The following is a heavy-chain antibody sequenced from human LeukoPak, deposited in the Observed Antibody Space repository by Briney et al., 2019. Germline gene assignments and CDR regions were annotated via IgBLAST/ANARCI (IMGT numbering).Heavy chain of an antibody. Sequence: SETLSLTCTVSGGSINNGGYYWSWIRQHPGKGLEWIGYIYYSGSSYYNPSLKSRVTISVDTSKNQFSLKLSSVTAADTAVYYCATTRAYDSSGYYHYALDYWGQGTLVTVSS. CDR3: ATTRAYDSSGYYHYALDY. CDR2: IYYSGSS. V-gene: IGHV4-31*03. D-gene: IGHD3-22*01. J-gene: IGHJ4*02. CDR1: GGSINNGGYY.